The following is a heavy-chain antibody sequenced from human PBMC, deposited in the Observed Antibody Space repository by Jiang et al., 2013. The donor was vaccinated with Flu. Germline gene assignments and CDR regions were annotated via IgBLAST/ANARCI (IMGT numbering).Heavy chain of an antibody. D-gene: IGHD3-22*01. Sequence: CKGSGYSFTSYWIGWVRQMPGKGLEWMGRIDPSDSYTNYSPSFQGHVTISADKSISTAYLQWSSLKASDTAMYYCATSNYYDSRGGFDYWGQGTLVTVSS. V-gene: IGHV5-10-1*01. CDR2: IDPSDSYT. J-gene: IGHJ4*02. CDR1: GYSFTSYW. CDR3: ATSNYYDSRGGFDY.